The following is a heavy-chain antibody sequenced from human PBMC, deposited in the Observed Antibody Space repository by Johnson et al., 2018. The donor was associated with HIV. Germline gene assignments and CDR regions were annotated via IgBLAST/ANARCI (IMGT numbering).Heavy chain of an antibody. J-gene: IGHJ3*02. CDR3: ARDESSRLQLTGNDAFDI. CDR2: VNSKTDGGTI. Sequence: EQLEESGGGSVKSGGSLRVSCAASGFTFSNAWMSWVRQAPGKGLEWVGRVNSKTDGGTIDYAAAVKGRFIISRDDSKSIAYLQMNSLRAEDTAVYYCARDESSRLQLTGNDAFDIWGQGTMVTVSS. CDR1: GFTFSNAW. V-gene: IGHV3-15*01. D-gene: IGHD6-13*01.